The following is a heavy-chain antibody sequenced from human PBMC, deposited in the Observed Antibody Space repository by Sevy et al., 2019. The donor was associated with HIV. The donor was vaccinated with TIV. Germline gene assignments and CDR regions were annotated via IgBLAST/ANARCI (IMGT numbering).Heavy chain of an antibody. CDR3: ARVPTYDYGSATYFDY. CDR2: IGIYNGNS. Sequence: ASVKVSCKTSGFDFSSYGITWVRQAPGQGLEWMGWIGIYNGNSNSAQKLQGIVSMTTDTSTNTVYMELSNLRSDDTAVYYCARVPTYDYGSATYFDYWGQGTLVTVSS. J-gene: IGHJ4*02. V-gene: IGHV1-18*01. D-gene: IGHD3-10*01. CDR1: GFDFSSYG.